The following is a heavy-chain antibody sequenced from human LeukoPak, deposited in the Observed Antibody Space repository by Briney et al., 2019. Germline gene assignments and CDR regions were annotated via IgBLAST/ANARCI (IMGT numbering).Heavy chain of an antibody. CDR1: GYTFTSYD. V-gene: IGHV1-8*01. CDR3: ARGALSKWLDY. J-gene: IGHJ4*02. D-gene: IGHD6-19*01. CDR2: MNPNSGNT. Sequence: ASVKVSCKASGYTFTSYDINWVRQATGQGLEWMGWMNPNSGNTGYAQKFQGRVTMTMNTSISTAYMELRSLRSEDTAVYYCARGALSKWLDYWGQGALVTVSS.